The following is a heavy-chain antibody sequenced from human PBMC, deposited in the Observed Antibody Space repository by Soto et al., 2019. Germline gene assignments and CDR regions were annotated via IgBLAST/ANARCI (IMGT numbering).Heavy chain of an antibody. J-gene: IGHJ6*02. D-gene: IGHD3-10*01. Sequence: SETLSLTCTVSGGSISSGGYYWSWIRQHPGKGLEWIGYIYYSGSTYYNPSLKSRVTISVDTSKNQFSLKLSSVTAADTAVYYCERAPIKTRDIKAGYYYYGMDVWGQGNTVTVSS. CDR1: GGSISSGGYY. CDR2: IYYSGST. CDR3: ERAPIKTRDIKAGYYYYGMDV. V-gene: IGHV4-31*03.